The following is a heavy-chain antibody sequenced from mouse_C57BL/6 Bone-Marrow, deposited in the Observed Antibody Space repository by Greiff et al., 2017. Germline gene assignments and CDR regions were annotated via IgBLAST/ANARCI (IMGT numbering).Heavy chain of an antibody. CDR1: GYTFTSYG. Sequence: QVQLQQSGAELARPGASVKLSCKASGYTFTSYGISWVKQRTGQGLEWIGEIYPRSGNTYYNEKFKGKATLTADKSSSTAYMELRSLTSEDSAGYFCARWGYCYYYAMDYWGQGTSVTVSS. CDR3: ARWGYCYYYAMDY. CDR2: IYPRSGNT. V-gene: IGHV1-81*01. J-gene: IGHJ4*01. D-gene: IGHD2-3*01.